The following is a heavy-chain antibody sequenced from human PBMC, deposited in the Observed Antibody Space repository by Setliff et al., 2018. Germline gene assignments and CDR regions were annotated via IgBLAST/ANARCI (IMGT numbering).Heavy chain of an antibody. CDR1: GDSISSYY. V-gene: IGHV4-59*01. J-gene: IGHJ5*02. CDR3: ARVTNWGLDLRFDP. CDR2: IYYSGST. Sequence: TLSLTCTVSGDSISSYYWSWTRQPPGKGLEWIGYIYYSGSTNYNPSLKSRVTMSVATFENHFSLKLNSLTAADTAVYYCARVTNWGLDLRFDPWGQGILVTVSS. D-gene: IGHD7-27*01.